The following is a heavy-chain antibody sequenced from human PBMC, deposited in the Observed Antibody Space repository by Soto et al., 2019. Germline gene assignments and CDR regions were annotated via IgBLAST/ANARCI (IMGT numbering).Heavy chain of an antibody. Sequence: GGFLRLSCAAFGLTLSTSSMNWVRQAPGRGLEWISYIRRHTSVTAYADSVKGRFAISRDNSNNTLHLQMNSLRAEDTAVYFCAKGSSIAPFDPWGQGTLVTVSS. CDR2: IRRHTSVT. CDR1: GLTLSTSS. D-gene: IGHD6-6*01. J-gene: IGHJ5*02. V-gene: IGHV3-48*01. CDR3: AKGSSIAPFDP.